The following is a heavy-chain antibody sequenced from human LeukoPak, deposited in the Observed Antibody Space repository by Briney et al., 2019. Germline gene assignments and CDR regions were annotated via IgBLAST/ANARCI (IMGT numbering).Heavy chain of an antibody. Sequence: SETLSLTCTVSGGSISSGGYYWSWIRQHPGKGLEWIGYIYYSGSTNYNPSLKSRVTISIDTSKNQFSLRLSSVTAADTAVYYCARGAAGYSYGWGQGTLVTVSS. V-gene: IGHV4-61*08. CDR1: GGSISSGGYY. D-gene: IGHD5-18*01. CDR3: ARGAAGYSYG. J-gene: IGHJ4*02. CDR2: IYYSGST.